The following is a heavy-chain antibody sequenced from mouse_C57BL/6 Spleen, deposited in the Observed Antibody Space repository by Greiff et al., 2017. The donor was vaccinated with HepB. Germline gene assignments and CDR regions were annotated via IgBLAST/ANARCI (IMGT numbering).Heavy chain of an antibody. Sequence: QVQLQQPGAELVKPGASVKLSCKASGYTFTSYWMHWVKQRPGQGLEWIGMIHPNSGSTNYNEKFKSKATLTVDKSSSTAYMQLSSLTSEDSAVYDCARGGGYYDLRAMDYWGQGTSVTVSS. CDR2: IHPNSGST. CDR1: GYTFTSYW. J-gene: IGHJ4*01. CDR3: ARGGGYYDLRAMDY. D-gene: IGHD2-4*01. V-gene: IGHV1-64*01.